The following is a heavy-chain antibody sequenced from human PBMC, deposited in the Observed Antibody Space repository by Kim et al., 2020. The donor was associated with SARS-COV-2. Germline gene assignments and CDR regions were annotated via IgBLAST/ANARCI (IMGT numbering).Heavy chain of an antibody. J-gene: IGHJ5*02. V-gene: IGHV4-39*01. D-gene: IGHD1-26*01. CDR3: ARNSIVGARWFDP. Sequence: YNPSLKSRVTISVDTSKTQFSRKLSSVTAADTAVYYCARNSIVGARWFDPWGQGTLVTVSS.